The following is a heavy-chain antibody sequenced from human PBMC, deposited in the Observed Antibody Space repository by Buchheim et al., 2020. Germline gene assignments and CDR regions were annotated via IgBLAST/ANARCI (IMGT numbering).Heavy chain of an antibody. D-gene: IGHD3-3*01. CDR3: AKAVWSGYSNTFFFFGMDV. CDR2: IYFSGDT. CDR1: GGSINSGDYY. V-gene: IGHV4-30-4*01. J-gene: IGHJ6*01. Sequence: QVQLQESGPGLVRPSQTLSLTCTVSGGSINSGDYYWSWVRQPPGKGLEWMGYIYFSGDTYYNPSLKSLITMSLDTSKNQFSLRLTSVTAADTAVYYCAKAVWSGYSNTFFFFGMDVWGQGTT.